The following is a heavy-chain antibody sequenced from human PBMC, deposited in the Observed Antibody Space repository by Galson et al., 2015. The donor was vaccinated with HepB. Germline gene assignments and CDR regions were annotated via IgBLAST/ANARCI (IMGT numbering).Heavy chain of an antibody. V-gene: IGHV1-18*01. CDR1: GYSFSNYG. CDR2: FSGYDGST. CDR3: ARDSRLELRLYNYFSYGMDV. Sequence: SVKVSCKASGYSFSNYGLSWIRQAPGPGLEWMGWFSGYDGSTNYAQRFQGRVTMTANASTGTAYLELRNLRSDDTAVYYCARDSRLELRLYNYFSYGMDVWGQGTLVTFSS. D-gene: IGHD1-1*01. J-gene: IGHJ6*02.